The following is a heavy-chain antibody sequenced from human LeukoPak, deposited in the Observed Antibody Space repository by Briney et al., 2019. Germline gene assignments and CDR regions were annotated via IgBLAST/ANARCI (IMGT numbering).Heavy chain of an antibody. CDR1: GGSISSGDYY. CDR2: IYYSGST. J-gene: IGHJ3*02. CDR3: ARVGFRYCSSTSCFDAFDI. D-gene: IGHD2-2*01. V-gene: IGHV4-30-4*01. Sequence: SQTLSLTCTVSGGSISSGDYYWSWIRQPPGKGLGWIGYIYYSGSTYYNPSLKSRVTISVDTSKNQFSLKLSSVTAADTAVYYCARVGFRYCSSTSCFDAFDIWGQGTMVTVSS.